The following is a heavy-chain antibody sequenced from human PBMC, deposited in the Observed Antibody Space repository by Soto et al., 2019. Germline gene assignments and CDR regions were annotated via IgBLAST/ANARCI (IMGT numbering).Heavy chain of an antibody. Sequence: EVQLVECGGGLGQPGGSLRLSCVVSGFTFSTSSMNWVRQAPGKGLEWVSYISSSSNTIYADSVKGRFTISRDNAKNSLYLQMNSLRDEDTAVYYCARVIWSGYLTSDYWGQGTLVTVSS. CDR3: ARVIWSGYLTSDY. CDR1: GFTFSTSS. CDR2: ISSSSNTI. D-gene: IGHD3-3*01. J-gene: IGHJ4*02. V-gene: IGHV3-48*02.